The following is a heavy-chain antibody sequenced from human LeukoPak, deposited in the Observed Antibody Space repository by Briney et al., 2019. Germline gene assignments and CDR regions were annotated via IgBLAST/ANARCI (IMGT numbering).Heavy chain of an antibody. CDR2: IYYSGST. CDR3: ARHTVAAAGTHWFDP. CDR1: GGSISSSSYY. Sequence: SETLSLTCTVPGGSISSSSYYWGWIRQPPGKGLEWIGSIYYSGSTYYNPSLKSRVTISVDTSKNQFSLKLSSVTAADTAVYYCARHTVAAAGTHWFDPWGQGTLVTVSS. J-gene: IGHJ5*02. V-gene: IGHV4-39*01. D-gene: IGHD6-13*01.